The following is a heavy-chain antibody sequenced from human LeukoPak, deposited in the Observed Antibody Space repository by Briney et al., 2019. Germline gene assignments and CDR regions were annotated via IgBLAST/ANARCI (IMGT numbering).Heavy chain of an antibody. D-gene: IGHD3-22*01. V-gene: IGHV1-18*01. CDR3: ARPNNYYDDNGYYNYFDP. J-gene: IGHJ5*02. CDR1: GYTFSSHG. Sequence: GASVKVSCKTSGYTFSSHGITWVRQAPGQGLEWMGWISANSGKTYYAQKFQGRVTMTTDTSTSTAYMELRSLGSDDTAVYYCARPNNYYDDNGYYNYFDPWGQGTRVTVSS. CDR2: ISANSGKT.